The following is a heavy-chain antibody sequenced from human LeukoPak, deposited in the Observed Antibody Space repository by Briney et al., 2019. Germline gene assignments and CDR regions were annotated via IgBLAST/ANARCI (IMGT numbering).Heavy chain of an antibody. J-gene: IGHJ4*02. D-gene: IGHD4-17*01. CDR3: ARGVVTTMRGFDF. Sequence: PGGSLRLSCAASGFTFSNYEMSWVRQAPGEGLEWVSYISSSGSTIYYADSVKGRFTISRDNAKNSLYLQMNTLRAEDTAVYYCARGVVTTMRGFDFWGQGTLVTVSS. CDR1: GFTFSNYE. CDR2: ISSSGSTI. V-gene: IGHV3-48*03.